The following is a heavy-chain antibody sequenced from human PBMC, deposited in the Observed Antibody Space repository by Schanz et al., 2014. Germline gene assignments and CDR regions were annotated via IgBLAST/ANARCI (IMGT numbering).Heavy chain of an antibody. V-gene: IGHV3-23*01. CDR3: AREYSSYGTVYY. D-gene: IGHD5-12*01. J-gene: IGHJ4*02. Sequence: EVQLLESGGTVVQPGGSLRVSCAASGFVFRTFAMYWVRQAPGKGLEWVSAITGSGSKTYYADSVKSRFTIARDNSKNTLYLQMNSLRVEDTALYYCAREYSSYGTVYYWGQGTLVTVSS. CDR1: GFVFRTFA. CDR2: ITGSGSKT.